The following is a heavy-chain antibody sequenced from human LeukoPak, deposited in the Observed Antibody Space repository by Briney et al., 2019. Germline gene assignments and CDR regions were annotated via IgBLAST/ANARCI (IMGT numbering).Heavy chain of an antibody. J-gene: IGHJ3*02. CDR2: IYYSGST. CDR3: ARDFAAAENAFDI. Sequence: SETLSLTCTVSGGSISSYYWSWIRQPPGKGLEWIGYIYYSGSTNYNPSLKSRVTISVDKSKNQFSLKLSSVTAADTAVYYCARDFAAAENAFDIWGQGTMVTVSS. D-gene: IGHD6-25*01. V-gene: IGHV4-59*12. CDR1: GGSISSYY.